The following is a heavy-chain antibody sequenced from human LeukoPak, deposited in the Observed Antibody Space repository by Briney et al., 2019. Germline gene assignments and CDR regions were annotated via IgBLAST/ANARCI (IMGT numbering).Heavy chain of an antibody. V-gene: IGHV4-4*07. Sequence: SETLSLTCTVPGVSISSFCWSWIRQPATKGLWWIGRVCNSGNTNYNPSLRSRVIMSIDTSKNQLSLDLSSVTAADTAVYHCARGEAVPAAMGDLFDYWGQGTLVTVSS. CDR1: GVSISSFC. J-gene: IGHJ4*02. CDR3: ARGEAVPAAMGDLFDY. D-gene: IGHD2-2*01. CDR2: VCNSGNT.